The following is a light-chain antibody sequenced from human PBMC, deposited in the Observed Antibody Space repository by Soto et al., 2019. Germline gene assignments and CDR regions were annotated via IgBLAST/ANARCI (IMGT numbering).Light chain of an antibody. CDR1: QRMRND. J-gene: IGKJ1*01. Sequence: AIQMTQSPSSLSASVGYRVTITCRASQRMRNDLGWYQQKPGKAPKLLIYAASTLQSGVPSRFSGSGSGTDFTLTISSLQPEDFATYYCLQDYNYQWTFGQGTKVDIK. V-gene: IGKV1-6*01. CDR3: LQDYNYQWT. CDR2: AAS.